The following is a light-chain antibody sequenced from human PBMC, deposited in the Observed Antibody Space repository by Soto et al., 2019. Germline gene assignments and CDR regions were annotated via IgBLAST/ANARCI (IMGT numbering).Light chain of an antibody. CDR3: QHYNYWPYT. CDR2: DAS. Sequence: RVSTQSPGTLSLPPGERATLPSTASQSVSSNYLAWYQQKPGQAPRLLIYDASTRATGVPARFSGSGSGTDFTLTIRSLQSEDFAVYYCQHYNYWPYTFGQGTKVDI. CDR1: QSVSSN. J-gene: IGKJ2*01. V-gene: IGKV3-15*01.